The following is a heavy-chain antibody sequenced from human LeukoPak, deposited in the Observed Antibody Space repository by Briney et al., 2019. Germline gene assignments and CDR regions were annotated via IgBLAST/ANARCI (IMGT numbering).Heavy chain of an antibody. J-gene: IGHJ3*01. CDR2: ITGTGGHT. CDR3: AKVRDTREWYKDAFDV. D-gene: IGHD3-3*01. Sequence: PGRSLRLSCAASGFTFSSYAMSWVRQAPGKGLEWVSAITGTGGHTYYVASVKGRFTVSRDNSRNTLDLQMSSLRGEDSAIYYCAKVRDTREWYKDAFDVWGQGIRVTVSS. V-gene: IGHV3-23*01. CDR1: GFTFSSYA.